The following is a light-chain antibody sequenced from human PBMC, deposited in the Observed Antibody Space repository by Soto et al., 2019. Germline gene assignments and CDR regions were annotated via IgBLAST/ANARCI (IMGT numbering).Light chain of an antibody. CDR3: AVWDKSMTGWV. CDR2: RDG. J-gene: IGLJ3*02. Sequence: QSVLTQPPSASGTPGQSLTISCSGSSSNIGSHFVYWYQHLPGTAPKLLIFRDGQRPSGVPARFFGSKSGISASLAITGLRSEDEADYYCAVWDKSMTGWVFGGGTKVTVL. CDR1: SSNIGSHF. V-gene: IGLV1-47*01.